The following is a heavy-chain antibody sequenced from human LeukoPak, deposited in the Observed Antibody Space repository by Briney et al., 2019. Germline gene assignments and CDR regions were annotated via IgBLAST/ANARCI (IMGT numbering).Heavy chain of an antibody. V-gene: IGHV4-34*01. Sequence: PSETLSLTCAVYGASFSGYYWGWVRQPPGKGLEWIGDVNHGGSTNYNPSLKSRVTISVDTSKNQFSLKLNSGTAADTAVYYCDRDRLRWLRSAAYYLYGIDVWGQGTTVTVSS. D-gene: IGHD4-17*01. CDR1: GASFSGYY. CDR2: VNHGGST. J-gene: IGHJ6*02. CDR3: DRDRLRWLRSAAYYLYGIDV.